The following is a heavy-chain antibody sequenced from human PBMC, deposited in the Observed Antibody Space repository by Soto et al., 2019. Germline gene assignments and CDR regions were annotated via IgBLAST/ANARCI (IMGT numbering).Heavy chain of an antibody. D-gene: IGHD3-10*01. CDR1: GFTFHHYY. Sequence: QVQLVESGGGLARPGGSLRLSCAASGFTFHHYYMSWIRQAPGKGLEWVSYISGTGNTIYNADSVKGRFTISRDNAEDSLFLQMDSLRADDTAVYYCVRSQGGLLSDPFDHWGQGTPVTVSS. V-gene: IGHV3-11*01. CDR3: VRSQGGLLSDPFDH. J-gene: IGHJ4*02. CDR2: ISGTGNTI.